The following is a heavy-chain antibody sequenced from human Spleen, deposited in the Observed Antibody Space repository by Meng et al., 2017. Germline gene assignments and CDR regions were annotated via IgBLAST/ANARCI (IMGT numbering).Heavy chain of an antibody. CDR2: IYFSGST. CDR1: GGSISSSSHY. Sequence: SETLSLTCTVSGGSISSSSHYWGWTRQPPGKGLEWTGSIYFSGSTYYNPSLKSRVTISVDTAKLQFSLKLSPVTAADTAVYYCARGYSSGWYLSYYYGMDFWGQGTTVTVSS. V-gene: IGHV4-39*07. J-gene: IGHJ6*02. CDR3: ARGYSSGWYLSYYYGMDF. D-gene: IGHD6-19*01.